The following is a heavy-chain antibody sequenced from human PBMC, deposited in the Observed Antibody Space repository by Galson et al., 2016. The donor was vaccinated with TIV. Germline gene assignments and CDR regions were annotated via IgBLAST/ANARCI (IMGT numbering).Heavy chain of an antibody. CDR3: SRGGHYALDV. V-gene: IGHV1-69*13. D-gene: IGHD3-16*01. CDR2: VIPLSGT. CDR1: GGVFNNFA. Sequence: SVKVSCKASGGVFNNFAIIWVRQAPGQGLEWMGGVIPLSGTTYARKSRDRLTITVDESTKTTYMDLSNLRSDDTAEYYCSRGGHYALDVWGQGTTVIVSS. J-gene: IGHJ6*02.